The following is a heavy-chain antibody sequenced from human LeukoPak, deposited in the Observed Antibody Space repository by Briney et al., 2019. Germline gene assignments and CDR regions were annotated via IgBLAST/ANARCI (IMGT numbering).Heavy chain of an antibody. CDR1: GFTFTTFG. J-gene: IGHJ4*02. CDR3: AKNNNNDDY. D-gene: IGHD1/OR15-1a*01. Sequence: PGGSLRLSCAASGFTFTTFGIHWVRQAPGKGLEWVAAISPHGDIEYYTDSVKGRFTISRDNSKNMIYLQMNSLRGEDSAVYYCAKNNNNDDYWGQGNLVTVSS. CDR2: ISPHGDIE. V-gene: IGHV3-30*18.